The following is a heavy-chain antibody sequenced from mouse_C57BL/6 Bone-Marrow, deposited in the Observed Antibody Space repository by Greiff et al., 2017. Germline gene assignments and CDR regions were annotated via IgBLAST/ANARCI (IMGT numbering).Heavy chain of an antibody. CDR1: GYTFTSYW. J-gene: IGHJ3*01. D-gene: IGHD1-1*01. V-gene: IGHV1-59*01. CDR2: IDPSDSYT. CDR3: ARGGIITPWFAY. Sequence: QVQLQQPGAELVRPGTSVKLSCKASGYTFTSYWMHWVKQRPGQGLEWIGVIDPSDSYTNSNQKFKGKATLTVDTSSSTDYMQLSSLTSEDSAVYCCARGGIITPWFAYWGQGTLVTVSA.